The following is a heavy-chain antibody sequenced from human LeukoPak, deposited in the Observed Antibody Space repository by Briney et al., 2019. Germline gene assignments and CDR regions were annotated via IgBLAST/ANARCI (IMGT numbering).Heavy chain of an antibody. CDR1: GGSFSGYH. V-gene: IGHV4-34*01. CDR2: IEHLGST. Sequence: WETLSLTCGFSGGSFSGYHWSWMRQSPGKGLEWIAKIEHLGSTNYNPSLRSRVTISVDTSKSQFSLNLTSVTAADTSVYYCARTRTGYCSGSTCYPGYFDLWGRGTLVTVSS. D-gene: IGHD2-15*01. CDR3: ARTRTGYCSGSTCYPGYFDL. J-gene: IGHJ2*01.